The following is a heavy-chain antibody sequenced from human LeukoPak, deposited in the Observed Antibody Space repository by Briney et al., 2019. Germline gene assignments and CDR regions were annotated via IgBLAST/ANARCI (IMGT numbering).Heavy chain of an antibody. V-gene: IGHV3-23*01. J-gene: IGHJ2*01. CDR3: AKPLRELAVAGTGYFDL. Sequence: PGGSLRLSCAASGFTFSSYAMSWVRQAPGKGLEWVSAISGSGVSTYYADSVKGRFTISRDNSKNTLYLQMNSLRAEDTAVYYCAKPLRELAVAGTGYFDLWGRGTLVTVSS. CDR1: GFTFSSYA. D-gene: IGHD6-19*01. CDR2: ISGSGVST.